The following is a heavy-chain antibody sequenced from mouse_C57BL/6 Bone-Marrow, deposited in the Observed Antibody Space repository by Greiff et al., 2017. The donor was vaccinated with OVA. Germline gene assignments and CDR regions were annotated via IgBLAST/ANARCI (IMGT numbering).Heavy chain of an antibody. CDR1: GYTFTDYY. CDR3: ARKVLDTMDY. D-gene: IGHD2-14*01. Sequence: EVQLQQSGPELVKPGASVKISCKASGYTFTDYYMNWVKQSHGKSLEWIGDINPNNGGTSYNQKFKGKATLTVDKSSSTAYMERRSLTSEDSAVYYCARKVLDTMDYWGQGTSVTVSS. CDR2: INPNNGGT. V-gene: IGHV1-26*01. J-gene: IGHJ4*01.